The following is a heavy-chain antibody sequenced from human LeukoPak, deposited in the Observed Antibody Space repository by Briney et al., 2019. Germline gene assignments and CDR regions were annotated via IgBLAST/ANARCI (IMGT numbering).Heavy chain of an antibody. J-gene: IGHJ4*02. CDR2: ISGSGGST. CDR1: GFTFSSYA. CDR3: AKHEGSSGSYCHFHY. D-gene: IGHD3-10*01. Sequence: PGGSLRLSCAASGFTFSSYAMSWVRQAPGNGLEWVSAISGSGGSTYYGDSVKGRFTISRDNSKNTLYLQMNRLRAEDTAVYYCAKHEGSSGSYCHFHYWGQGTLVTVSS. V-gene: IGHV3-23*01.